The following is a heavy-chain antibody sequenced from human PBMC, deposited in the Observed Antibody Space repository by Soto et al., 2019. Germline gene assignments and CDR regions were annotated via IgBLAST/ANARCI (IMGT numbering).Heavy chain of an antibody. D-gene: IGHD4-17*01. CDR2: IGSDGVRD. J-gene: IGHJ4*02. CDR3: ARDDDYADNCLDY. V-gene: IGHV3-33*01. CDR1: GFTFGRHG. Sequence: QVQLVESGGGVVQPLGSLRLSCAASGFTFGRHGMHWVRQAPGKGLEWVAVIGSDGVRDSYGDSVKGRFTISRDNGQNTLYLQMNSLRDDDTDVYYCARDDDYADNCLDYWGQGTLVTVSS.